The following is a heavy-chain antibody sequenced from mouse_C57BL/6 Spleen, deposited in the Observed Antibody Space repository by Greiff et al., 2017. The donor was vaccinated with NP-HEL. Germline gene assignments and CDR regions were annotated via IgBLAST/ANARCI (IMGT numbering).Heavy chain of an antibody. D-gene: IGHD4-1*01. CDR1: GFSFNTYA. CDR2: IRSKSNNYAT. J-gene: IGHJ2*01. Sequence: DVMLVESGGGLVQPKGSLKLSCAASGFSFNTYAMNWVRQAPGKGLEWVARIRSKSNNYATYYADSVKDRFTISRDDSESMLYLQMNNLKTEDTAMYYCVRLTGTGAFDYWGQGTTLTVSS. CDR3: VRLTGTGAFDY. V-gene: IGHV10-1*01.